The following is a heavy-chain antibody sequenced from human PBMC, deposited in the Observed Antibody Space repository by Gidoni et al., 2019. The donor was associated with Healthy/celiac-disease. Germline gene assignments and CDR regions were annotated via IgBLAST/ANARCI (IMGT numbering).Heavy chain of an antibody. V-gene: IGHV4-39*01. J-gene: IGHJ4*02. CDR2: IYYSGST. CDR1: GGSISSSSYY. Sequence: QLQLQESGPGLVKPSETLSLTCTVSGGSISSSSYYWGWIRQPPGKGLEWIGSIYYSGSTYYNPSLKSRVTISVDTSKNQFSLKLSSVTAADTAVYYCARVGDYYDSSGFGWGQGTLVTVSS. CDR3: ARVGDYYDSSGFG. D-gene: IGHD3-22*01.